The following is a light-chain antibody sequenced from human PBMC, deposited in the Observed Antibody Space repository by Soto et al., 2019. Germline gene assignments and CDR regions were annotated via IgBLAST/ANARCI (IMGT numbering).Light chain of an antibody. J-gene: IGLJ1*01. CDR2: EVT. Sequence: QSVLTQPASVSGSPGQSITISCTGTSSDVGGYNYVSWYQQHPGKAPKLMIYEVTNRPSGVSNRFSGSKSGNTASLTISGLQAEDEADYYCSSYTSRSTLVFGTGTKVT. CDR3: SSYTSRSTLV. V-gene: IGLV2-14*01. CDR1: SSDVGGYNY.